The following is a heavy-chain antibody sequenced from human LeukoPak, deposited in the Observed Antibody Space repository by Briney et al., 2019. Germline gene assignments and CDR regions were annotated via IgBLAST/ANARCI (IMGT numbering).Heavy chain of an antibody. V-gene: IGHV3-21*05. CDR2: ISSSSSYI. J-gene: IGHJ6*01. CDR3: ARGSEGYCSGGGCYYGMDV. CDR1: GFTFSSHT. D-gene: IGHD2-15*01. Sequence: GGSLRLSCAASGFTFSSHTMNWVRQAPGKGLEWVAYISSSSSYIYYADSVKGRFTISRDNAENSLYLQMNSLRAEDTAVYYCARGSEGYCSGGGCYYGMDVWGQGTTVTVSS.